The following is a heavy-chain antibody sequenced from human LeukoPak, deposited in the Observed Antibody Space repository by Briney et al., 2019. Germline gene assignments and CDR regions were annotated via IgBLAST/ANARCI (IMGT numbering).Heavy chain of an antibody. CDR1: GFTYSSYA. CDR3: AKDRTPKGYGIVGATGFDY. V-gene: IGHV3-23*01. Sequence: GGSLGLSCAASGFTYSSYAMSWVRQAPGKGLEWVSAISGSGGSTYYADSVKGRFTISRDNSKNTLYLQMNSLRAEDTAVYYCAKDRTPKGYGIVGATGFDYWGQGTLVTVSS. D-gene: IGHD1-26*01. CDR2: ISGSGGST. J-gene: IGHJ4*02.